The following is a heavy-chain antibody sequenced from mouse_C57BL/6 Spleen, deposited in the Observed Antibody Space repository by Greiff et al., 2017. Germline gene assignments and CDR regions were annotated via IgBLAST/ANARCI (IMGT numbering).Heavy chain of an antibody. J-gene: IGHJ3*01. CDR3: ARGNYGSSNFAY. Sequence: QVQLQQSGPELVKPGASVKISCKASGYAFSSSWMNWVKQRPGKGLEWIGRIYPGDGDTNYNGKFKGKATLTADKSSSTAYMQLSSLTSEDSGVYFCARGNYGSSNFAYWGQGTLVTVSA. CDR1: GYAFSSSW. CDR2: IYPGDGDT. V-gene: IGHV1-82*01. D-gene: IGHD1-1*01.